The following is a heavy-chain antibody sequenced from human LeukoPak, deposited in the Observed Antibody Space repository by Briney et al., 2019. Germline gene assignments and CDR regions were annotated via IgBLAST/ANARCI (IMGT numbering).Heavy chain of an antibody. CDR3: AKGRGYYIPDGFDI. CDR2: ITWNSGFI. Sequence: GGSLRLSCAASGFTFEDYAMYWVRQAPGKGLEWVSGITWNSGFIGYAVSVKGRFTISRDNAKNSLYLQMNSLRAEDMALYYCAKGRGYYIPDGFDIWGLGTMVTVSS. V-gene: IGHV3-9*03. J-gene: IGHJ3*02. D-gene: IGHD3-3*01. CDR1: GFTFEDYA.